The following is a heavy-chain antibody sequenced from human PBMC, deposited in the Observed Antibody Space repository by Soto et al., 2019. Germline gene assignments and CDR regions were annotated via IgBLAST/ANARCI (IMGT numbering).Heavy chain of an antibody. J-gene: IGHJ6*02. V-gene: IGHV1-69*13. CDR1: GGTFSNYA. Sequence: GASVKVSCKASGGTFSNYAISWVRQAPGQGLEWMGGIIPIFGTANYAQRLQGRVTITADEPTSTAYMELSSLRSEDTAVYYCASNWASYDFWSGNYPVDHYDLDVWGQGTTVTVSS. D-gene: IGHD3-3*01. CDR3: ASNWASYDFWSGNYPVDHYDLDV. CDR2: IIPIFGTA.